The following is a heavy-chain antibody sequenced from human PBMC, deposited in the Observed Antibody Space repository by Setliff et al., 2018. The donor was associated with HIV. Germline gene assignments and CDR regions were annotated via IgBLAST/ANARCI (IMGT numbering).Heavy chain of an antibody. CDR3: AKAGQQRITMVRVPKPRYYYYYGMDV. CDR2: IYSSGSP. V-gene: IGHV4-59*11. D-gene: IGHD3-10*01. Sequence: SETLSLTCTVSGGSISGHYWNWIRQPPGKGLEWIGSIYSSGSPNYNPSLKSRVSISVDTSKNKFSLKVTSVTSADTALYYCAKAGQQRITMVRVPKPRYYYYYGMDVWGQGTTVTVSS. J-gene: IGHJ6*02. CDR1: GGSISGHY.